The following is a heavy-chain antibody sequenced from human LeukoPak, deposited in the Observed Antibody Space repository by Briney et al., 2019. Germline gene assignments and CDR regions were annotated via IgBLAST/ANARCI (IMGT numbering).Heavy chain of an antibody. J-gene: IGHJ4*02. CDR1: GFTSSSSW. V-gene: IGHV3-30*18. CDR3: AKYYGDSAPDDY. CDR2: ISYDGSNK. Sequence: PGGSLRLSCVVSGFTSSSSWMNWVRQAPGKGLEWVAVISYDGSNKYYADSVKGRFTISRDNSKNTLYLQMNSLRAEDTVVYYCAKYYGDSAPDDYWGQGTLVTVSS. D-gene: IGHD4-17*01.